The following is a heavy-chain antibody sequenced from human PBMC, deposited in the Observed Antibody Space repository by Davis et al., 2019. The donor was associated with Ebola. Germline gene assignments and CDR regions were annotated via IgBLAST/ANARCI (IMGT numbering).Heavy chain of an antibody. D-gene: IGHD2-2*01. CDR2: ISGSGGST. CDR1: GFTFSSYA. Sequence: GESLKISCAASGFTFSSYAMSWVRQAPGKGLEWVSAISGSGGSTYYADSVKDRFTISRDNSKNTLYLQMNSLRAEDTAVYYCAKVVPAATDDYWGQGTLVTVSS. J-gene: IGHJ4*02. V-gene: IGHV3-23*01. CDR3: AKVVPAATDDY.